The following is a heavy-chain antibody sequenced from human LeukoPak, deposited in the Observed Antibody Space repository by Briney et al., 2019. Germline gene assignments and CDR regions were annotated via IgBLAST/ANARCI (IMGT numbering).Heavy chain of an antibody. CDR2: INHSGST. V-gene: IGHV4-34*01. CDR1: GGSFSGYY. D-gene: IGHD5-24*01. CDR3: ARGIDGYNQVYFDY. Sequence: SETLSLTCAVYGGSFSGYYWSWIRQPPGKGLEWIGEINHSGSTNYNPSLKSRVTISVDTSKNQFSLKLSSVNAADTAVYYCARGIDGYNQVYFDYWGQGTLVTVSS. J-gene: IGHJ4*02.